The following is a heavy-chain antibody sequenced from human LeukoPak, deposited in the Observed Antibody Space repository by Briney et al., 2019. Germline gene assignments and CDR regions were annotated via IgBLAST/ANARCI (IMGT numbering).Heavy chain of an antibody. V-gene: IGHV3-23*01. CDR1: GVTFSSYA. Sequence: PGGSLRLSCAASGVTFSSYAMSWVRQAPGKGLEWVSAISGSGGSTYYADSVKGRFTISRDNSKNTLYLQMNSLRAEDTAVYYCAKAPAHIAAAGTGYDYWGQGTLVTVSS. CDR2: ISGSGGST. D-gene: IGHD6-13*01. CDR3: AKAPAHIAAAGTGYDY. J-gene: IGHJ4*02.